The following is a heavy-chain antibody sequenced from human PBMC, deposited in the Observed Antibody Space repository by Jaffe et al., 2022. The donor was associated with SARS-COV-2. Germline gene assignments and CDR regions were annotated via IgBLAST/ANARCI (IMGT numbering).Heavy chain of an antibody. CDR2: INHSGST. CDR1: GGSFSGYY. J-gene: IGHJ6*03. D-gene: IGHD5-12*01. Sequence: QVQLQQWGAGLLKPSETLSLTCAVYGGSFSGYYWSWIRQPPGKGLEWIGEINHSGSTNYNPSLKSRVTISVDTSKNQFSLKLSSVTAADTAVYYCARASLRGYSGYVLPGSGKYYYYMDVWGKGTTVTVSS. V-gene: IGHV4-34*01. CDR3: ARASLRGYSGYVLPGSGKYYYYMDV.